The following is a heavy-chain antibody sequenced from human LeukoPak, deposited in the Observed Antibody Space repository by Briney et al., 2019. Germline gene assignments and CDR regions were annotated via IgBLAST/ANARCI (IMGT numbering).Heavy chain of an antibody. CDR2: ISGSGDSA. CDR3: AKDSGTTVTSADY. V-gene: IGHV3-23*01. J-gene: IGHJ4*02. Sequence: GGSLRLSCAASGFTFSSYAMSWVRQAPGKGLEWVLVISGSGDSAYYADSVKGRFTISRDNSKNTLYLRMNSLRAEDTAVYYCAKDSGTTVTSADYWGQGTLVTVSS. D-gene: IGHD4-17*01. CDR1: GFTFSSYA.